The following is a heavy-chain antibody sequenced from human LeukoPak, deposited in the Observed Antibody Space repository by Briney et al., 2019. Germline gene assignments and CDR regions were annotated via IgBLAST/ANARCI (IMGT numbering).Heavy chain of an antibody. CDR1: GFTVSRNY. V-gene: IGHV3-53*01. CDR3: ARSPPASPFDY. Sequence: GGSLRLSCAASGFTVSRNYMSWDRQAPGKGLEWVSIIYSGGDTYYADSVKGRFTISRDISENTLYLQMDNLRAEDTAFYYCARSPPASPFDYWGQGTLVTVSS. J-gene: IGHJ4*02. D-gene: IGHD2-2*01. CDR2: IYSGGDT.